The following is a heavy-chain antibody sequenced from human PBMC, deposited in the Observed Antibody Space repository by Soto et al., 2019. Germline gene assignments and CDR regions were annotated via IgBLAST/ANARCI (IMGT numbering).Heavy chain of an antibody. CDR2: ISSSSSYT. CDR3: AFAFRGVPAAN. V-gene: IGHV3-11*06. CDR1: GFTFSDYY. D-gene: IGHD3-16*01. J-gene: IGHJ4*02. Sequence: KSRGSLRLSCAASGFTFSDYYMSWIRQAPGKGLEWVSYISSSSSYTNYADSVKGRFTISRDNAKNSLYLQMNSLRAEDTAVYYCAFAFRGVPAANWGQGTLVIVSS.